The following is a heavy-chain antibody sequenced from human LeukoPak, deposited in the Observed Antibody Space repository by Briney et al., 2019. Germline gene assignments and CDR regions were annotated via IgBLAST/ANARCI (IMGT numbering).Heavy chain of an antibody. CDR3: ARGLAPYSYEYTGHDPYYYYNMDV. V-gene: IGHV1-8*01. CDR1: GYTFSTST. D-gene: IGHD3-22*01. CDR2: INPKNGKT. Sequence: ASVKVSCKASGYTFSTSTISWVRQAAGQGLEWMGWINPKNGKTSYAQKFQDRGSVTGDPSTSKAYMELSSLRSEATAVYYCARGLAPYSYEYTGHDPYYYYNMDVWGKGTTIIISS. J-gene: IGHJ6*03.